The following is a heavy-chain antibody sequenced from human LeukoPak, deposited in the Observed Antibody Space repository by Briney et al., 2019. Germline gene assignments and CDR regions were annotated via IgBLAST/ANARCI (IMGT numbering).Heavy chain of an antibody. CDR2: ISYSGST. V-gene: IGHV4-39*07. J-gene: IGHJ4*02. CDR3: ARIFITMVRGVIIGYFDY. CDR1: GGSISSSSYS. Sequence: PSETLSLTCTVSGGSISSSSYSWAWVRQPPGQGLEWIATISYSGSTYYNPSLKSRLTISVDTPNNQFSLKLSSVTAADTAVYYCARIFITMVRGVIIGYFDYWGQGTLVTVSS. D-gene: IGHD3-10*01.